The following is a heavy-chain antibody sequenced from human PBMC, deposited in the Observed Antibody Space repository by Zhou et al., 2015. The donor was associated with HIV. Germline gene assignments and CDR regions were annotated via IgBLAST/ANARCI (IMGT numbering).Heavy chain of an antibody. J-gene: IGHJ2*01. Sequence: QVQLVQSGAEVKKPGSSVKVSCKASGGPFNSYSINWVRQAPGHALEWMGGIIPILRIPNYAETLQGRVTITADTSTNTVYMELSSLRFGDSAAYYCAREGWGSWYFDLWGRGTLVSVSS. CDR2: IIPILRIP. CDR3: AREGWGSWYFDL. D-gene: IGHD7-27*01. CDR1: GGPFNSYS. V-gene: IGHV1-69*04.